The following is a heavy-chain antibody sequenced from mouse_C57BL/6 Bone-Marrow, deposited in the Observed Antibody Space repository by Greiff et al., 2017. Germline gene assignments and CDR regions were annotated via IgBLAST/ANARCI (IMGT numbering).Heavy chain of an antibody. CDR3: ARRGIWGSYAMDY. J-gene: IGHJ4*01. Sequence: VKVVESGAELVKPGASVKMSCKASGYTFTTYPIEWMKQNHGKSLEWIGNFHPYNDDTKYNEKFKGKATLTVEKSSSTVYLELSRLTSDDSAVYYCARRGIWGSYAMDYWGQGTSVTVSS. D-gene: IGHD1-1*02. CDR1: GYTFTTYP. CDR2: FHPYNDDT. V-gene: IGHV1-47*01.